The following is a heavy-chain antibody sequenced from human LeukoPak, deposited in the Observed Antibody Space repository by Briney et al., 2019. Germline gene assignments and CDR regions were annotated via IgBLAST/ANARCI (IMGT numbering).Heavy chain of an antibody. CDR1: GYTLTELS. D-gene: IGHD3-9*01. V-gene: IGHV1-24*01. CDR3: ATMGGPYDILTGHVHINNYFDP. CDR2: FDPEDGET. Sequence: GASVKVSCKVSGYTLTELSIHWVRQAPGKGLEWMGGFDPEDGETIYAQKFQGRVTMTEDTSTDTAYMELSSLRSEDTAVYYCATMGGPYDILTGHVHINNYFDPWGQGTLVTVSS. J-gene: IGHJ5*02.